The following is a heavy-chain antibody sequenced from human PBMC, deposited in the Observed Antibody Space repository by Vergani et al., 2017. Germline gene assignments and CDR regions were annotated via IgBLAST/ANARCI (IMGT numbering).Heavy chain of an antibody. Sequence: QVQLVQSGAEVKKPGASVKVSCKASGYTFTGYYMHWVRQAPGQGLEWMGWINPNSGGTNYAQKFQGRVTMTRDTSKNQFSRKLSSVTAADTAVYYCARDRHAGYDYIWGSYRGEGIDYYYYYMDVWGKGTTVTVSS. CDR3: ARDRHAGYDYIWGSYRGEGIDYYYYYMDV. V-gene: IGHV1-2*02. J-gene: IGHJ6*03. CDR2: INPNSGGT. D-gene: IGHD3-16*02. CDR1: GYTFTGYY.